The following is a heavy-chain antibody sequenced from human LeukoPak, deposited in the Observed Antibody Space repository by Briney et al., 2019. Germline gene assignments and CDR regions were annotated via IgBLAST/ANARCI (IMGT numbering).Heavy chain of an antibody. J-gene: IGHJ1*01. V-gene: IGHV4-59*01. D-gene: IGHD6-6*01. CDR1: GGSISTYY. Sequence: SETLSLTCTVPGGSISTYYWNWIRQPPGKGLEWIGYVYHSGSTNYNPSLQSRVTISVDTSKNQFSLNLNSVTAADTAVYYCARGGAARLHFQNWGQGTLVTVSS. CDR3: ARGGAARLHFQN. CDR2: VYHSGST.